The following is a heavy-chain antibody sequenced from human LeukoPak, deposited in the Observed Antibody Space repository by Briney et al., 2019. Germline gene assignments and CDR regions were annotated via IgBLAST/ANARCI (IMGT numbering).Heavy chain of an antibody. CDR3: ARANGGGLDY. CDR2: IHPTDGST. J-gene: IGHJ4*02. V-gene: IGHV1-46*01. D-gene: IGHD3-10*01. CDR1: GYTFSTYY. Sequence: ASVKVSCKTSGYTFSTYYMHWVLQAPGQGLEWLGIIHPTDGSTSYTQKIQGRVTMTRDTATGTVYLELSSLRSEDTAVYWCARANGGGLDYWGQGTLITVSS.